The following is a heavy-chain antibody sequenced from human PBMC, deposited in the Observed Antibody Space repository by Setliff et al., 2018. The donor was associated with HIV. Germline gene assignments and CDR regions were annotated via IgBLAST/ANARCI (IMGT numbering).Heavy chain of an antibody. CDR1: GYTFTTYP. J-gene: IGHJ4*01. CDR3: ARNQGDSSGWYAGDF. Sequence: GASVKVSCKASGYTFTTYPIHWVRQAPGQGLEWMGVINTSGSSAGYAEKFRGRVTMTRDTSTNTVYMDLRNLRSEDTAVYYCARNQGDSSGWYAGDFWGHGTLVTVSS. D-gene: IGHD6-19*01. V-gene: IGHV1-46*01. CDR2: INTSGSSA.